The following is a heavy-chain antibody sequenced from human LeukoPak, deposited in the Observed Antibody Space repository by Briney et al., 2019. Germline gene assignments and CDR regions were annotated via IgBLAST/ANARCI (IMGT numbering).Heavy chain of an antibody. CDR3: ARDLDSGNYFFAY. D-gene: IGHD3-22*01. Sequence: GGSLRLSCAASGFSFGSYGLSWVRQAPGKGPQWVSYISGNGGTTHYADSVEGRFTISRDNAKNLLYLQMSSLRAEDTAVYYCARDLDSGNYFFAYWGQGTPVTVSS. J-gene: IGHJ4*02. CDR2: ISGNGGTT. V-gene: IGHV3-48*04. CDR1: GFSFGSYG.